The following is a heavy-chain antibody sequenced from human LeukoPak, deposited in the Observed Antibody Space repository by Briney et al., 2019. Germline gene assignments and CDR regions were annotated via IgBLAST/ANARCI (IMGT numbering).Heavy chain of an antibody. Sequence: GGSLRLSCVGSGFKFDDYGMYWVRQAPGKGLEWVSGISWNSVSIGYADSVRGRFTISRDNANNSLYLQMNSLRPEDTAFYYCAKALGAGWYDNWFHPWGQGTLVTVSS. D-gene: IGHD6-19*01. CDR3: AKALGAGWYDNWFHP. CDR1: GFKFDDYG. CDR2: ISWNSVSI. J-gene: IGHJ5*02. V-gene: IGHV3-9*01.